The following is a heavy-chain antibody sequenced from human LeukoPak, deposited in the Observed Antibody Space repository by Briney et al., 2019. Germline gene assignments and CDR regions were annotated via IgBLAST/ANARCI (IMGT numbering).Heavy chain of an antibody. CDR1: GYTFTSYG. V-gene: IGHV1-18*01. Sequence: GASVKVSCKSSGYTFTSYGIIWVRQAPGQGLEWMGWISAYNGNTNYAQKLQGRVTMTTDTSTSTAYMELRSLRSDDTAVYYCARGLRPTYYYGSGSYRPPYYFDYWGQGTLVTVSS. D-gene: IGHD3-10*01. CDR3: ARGLRPTYYYGSGSYRPPYYFDY. J-gene: IGHJ4*02. CDR2: ISAYNGNT.